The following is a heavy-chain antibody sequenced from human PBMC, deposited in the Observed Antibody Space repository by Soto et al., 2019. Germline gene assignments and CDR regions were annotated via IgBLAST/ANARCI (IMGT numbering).Heavy chain of an antibody. CDR1: GYTFPRYY. V-gene: IGHV1-46*01. CDR2: INPSGGST. CDR3: ARGMTTVTSDAFDI. Sequence: GAPVEVSCKASGYTFPRYYIHWVRQAPGQGLEWMGIINPSGGSTSYAQKFQGRVTMTRDTSTSTVYMELSSLRSEDTAVYYCARGMTTVTSDAFDIWGQGTMVTVSS. J-gene: IGHJ3*02. D-gene: IGHD4-4*01.